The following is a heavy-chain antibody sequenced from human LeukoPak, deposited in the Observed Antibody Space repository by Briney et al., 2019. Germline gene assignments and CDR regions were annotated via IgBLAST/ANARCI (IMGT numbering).Heavy chain of an antibody. V-gene: IGHV1-69*13. CDR2: IIPIFGTA. Sequence: SVKVSCKASGYTFTSYGISWVRQAPGQGLEWMGGIIPIFGTANYAQKFQGRVTITADESTSTAYMELSSLRSEDTAVYYCARERNYYDSSGPLDYWGQGTLVTVSS. D-gene: IGHD3-22*01. CDR3: ARERNYYDSSGPLDY. CDR1: GYTFTSYG. J-gene: IGHJ4*02.